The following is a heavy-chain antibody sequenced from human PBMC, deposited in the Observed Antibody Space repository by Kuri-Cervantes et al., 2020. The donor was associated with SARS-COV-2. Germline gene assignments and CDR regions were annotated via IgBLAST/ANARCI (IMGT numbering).Heavy chain of an antibody. J-gene: IGHJ4*02. D-gene: IGHD7-27*01. V-gene: IGHV3-53*01. CDR3: ARVNWGFDY. CDR2: IYSGGST. CDR1: GFTVSSNY. Sequence: GESLKISCAASGFTVSSNYMSWVRQAPGKGLEWVSVIYSGGSTYYADSVKGRFTISRDNSKNTLYLQMNSLRAEDTAVYYCARVNWGFDYWGQGTLVTVSS.